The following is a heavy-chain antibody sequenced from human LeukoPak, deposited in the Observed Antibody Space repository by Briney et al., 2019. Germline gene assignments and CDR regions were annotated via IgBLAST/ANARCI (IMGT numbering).Heavy chain of an antibody. CDR2: IFYSGST. CDR1: GGSISTSNYY. J-gene: IGHJ4*02. D-gene: IGHD3-10*01. CDR3: ARQGYYGSGSYTRFDY. Sequence: SETLSLTCTVSGGSISTSNYYWGWIRQPPGKGLEWIGNIFYSGSTYYSPSVKSRVTISLDTSRNQFSLKLSSVTAADTAVYYCARQGYYGSGSYTRFDYWGQGTLVTVSS. V-gene: IGHV4-39*01.